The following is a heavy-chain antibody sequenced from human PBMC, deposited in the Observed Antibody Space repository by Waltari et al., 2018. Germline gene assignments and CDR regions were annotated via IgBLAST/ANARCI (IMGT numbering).Heavy chain of an antibody. Sequence: QLQLQESGPGLVKPSETLSLTCTVSGGSISSSSYSWGWIRQPPGKGREWIGSIYYSGSTYYNPSLKSRVTISVDTSKNQFSLKLSSVTAADTAVYYCASHRTYYDILTGPIPSRFDYWGQGTLVTVSS. V-gene: IGHV4-39*07. D-gene: IGHD3-9*01. J-gene: IGHJ4*02. CDR2: IYYSGST. CDR3: ASHRTYYDILTGPIPSRFDY. CDR1: GGSISSSSYS.